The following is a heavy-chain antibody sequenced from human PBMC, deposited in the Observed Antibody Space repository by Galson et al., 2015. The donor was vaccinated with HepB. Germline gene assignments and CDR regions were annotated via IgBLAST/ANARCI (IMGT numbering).Heavy chain of an antibody. J-gene: IGHJ6*02. D-gene: IGHD5-18*01. CDR3: ARDRRRHYYGSDGYLGYTMDV. Sequence: SLRLSCAASGVTFSSYGMHWVRQAPGKGLEWVAVIWHDGSNKYYADSVKGRLTISRDNSKNTLYLQMSSLRAEDTAVYYCARDRRRHYYGSDGYLGYTMDVWGQGTTVTVSS. CDR1: GVTFSSYG. CDR2: IWHDGSNK. V-gene: IGHV3-33*01.